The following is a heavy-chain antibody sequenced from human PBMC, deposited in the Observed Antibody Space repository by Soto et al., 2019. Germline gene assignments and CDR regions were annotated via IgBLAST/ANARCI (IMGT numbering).Heavy chain of an antibody. V-gene: IGHV4-59*08. CDR1: GGSIDSYY. D-gene: IGHD3-22*01. Sequence: SETLSLTCTVSGGSIDSYYWTWIRQPPGKGLEWIGYVYYTGTTTYSPSLKSRVTISVDTSMNQISLKLSSATAADTAFYYCARLGGYYQSLDTWGQGTLVTVSS. CDR2: VYYTGTT. CDR3: ARLGGYYQSLDT. J-gene: IGHJ5*02.